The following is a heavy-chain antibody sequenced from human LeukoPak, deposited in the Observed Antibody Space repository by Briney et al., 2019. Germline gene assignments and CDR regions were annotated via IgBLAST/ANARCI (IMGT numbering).Heavy chain of an antibody. CDR2: IYYSGST. Sequence: SETLSLTCTVSGGSISSYYWSWIRQPPGKGLEWIGSIYYSGSTYYNPSLKSRVTISVDTSKNQFSLKLSSVTAADTAVYYCARHGTSIAENWFDPWGQGTLVTVSS. V-gene: IGHV4-59*05. J-gene: IGHJ5*02. D-gene: IGHD6-6*01. CDR3: ARHGTSIAENWFDP. CDR1: GGSISSYY.